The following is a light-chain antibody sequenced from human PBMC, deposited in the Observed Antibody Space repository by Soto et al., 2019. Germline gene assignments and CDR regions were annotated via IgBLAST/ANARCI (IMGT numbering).Light chain of an antibody. J-gene: IGKJ4*01. CDR2: DAS. CDR1: QSVSSY. CDR3: QQRSNLPPLT. Sequence: EIVLTQSPATLSLSPGERATLSCRASQSVSSYLAWYQQKPGQAPRLLIYDASNRATGIPARFSRSGSGTDFTLTISSLEPEDFAVYYCQQRSNLPPLTFGGGTKVEIK. V-gene: IGKV3-11*01.